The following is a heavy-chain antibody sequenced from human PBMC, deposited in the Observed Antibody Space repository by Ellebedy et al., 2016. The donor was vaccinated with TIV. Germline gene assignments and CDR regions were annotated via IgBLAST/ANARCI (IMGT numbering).Heavy chain of an antibody. J-gene: IGHJ5*02. D-gene: IGHD6-19*01. V-gene: IGHV1-69*04. CDR1: GYTFTSYG. CDR3: ARVNQWQGFDP. Sequence: SVKVSCXASGYTFTSYGISWVRQAPGQGLEWMGRIIPILGIPNYAQKFQGRVTITADKSTSTAYMELSSLRSEDTAVYYCARVNQWQGFDPWGQGTLVTVSS. CDR2: IIPILGIP.